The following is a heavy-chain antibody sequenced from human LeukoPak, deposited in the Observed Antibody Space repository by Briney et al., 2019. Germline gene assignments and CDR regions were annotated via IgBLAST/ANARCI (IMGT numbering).Heavy chain of an antibody. V-gene: IGHV3-23*01. J-gene: IGHJ4*02. CDR3: AKDPQYQLLSYRDY. CDR1: GFTFSSYA. CDR2: ISGSGSST. Sequence: GGSLRLSCAASGFTFSSYAMSWVRQAPGKGLEWVSAISGSGSSTYYADSVKGRFTISRDNSKNTLYLQMNSLRAEDTAVYYCAKDPQYQLLSYRDYWGQGTLVTVSS. D-gene: IGHD2-2*01.